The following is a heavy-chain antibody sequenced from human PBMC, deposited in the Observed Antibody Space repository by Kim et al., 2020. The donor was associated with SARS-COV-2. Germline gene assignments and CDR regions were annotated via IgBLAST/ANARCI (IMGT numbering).Heavy chain of an antibody. CDR3: ARDWRSSGWYGLDY. J-gene: IGHJ4*02. V-gene: IGHV4-4*02. Sequence: NPSLKSQVTISVDKSKKLFSGKLTSVTAADSAVYYCARDWRSSGWYGLDYWGQGILVTVSS. D-gene: IGHD6-19*01.